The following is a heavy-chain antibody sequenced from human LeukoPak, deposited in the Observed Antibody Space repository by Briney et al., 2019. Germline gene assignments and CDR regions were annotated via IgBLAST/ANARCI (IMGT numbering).Heavy chain of an antibody. CDR1: GGSISSSNW. Sequence: SGTLSLTCAVSGGSISSSNWWSWVRQPPGKGLEWIGEIYHSGSTNYNPSLKSRVTISVDKSKNQFSLKLSSVTAADTAVYYCARDHIGSYYGSGRTFDYWGQGTLVTVSS. CDR2: IYHSGST. CDR3: ARDHIGSYYGSGRTFDY. D-gene: IGHD3-10*01. V-gene: IGHV4-4*02. J-gene: IGHJ4*02.